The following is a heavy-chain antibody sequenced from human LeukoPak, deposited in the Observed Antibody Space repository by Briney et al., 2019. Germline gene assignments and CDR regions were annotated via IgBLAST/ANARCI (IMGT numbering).Heavy chain of an antibody. V-gene: IGHV3-30*18. J-gene: IGHJ6*04. D-gene: IGHD2-15*01. CDR2: ISYDGSNK. Sequence: QPGRSLRLSCAASGFTFSSYGMHWVRQAPGKGLEWVAVISYDGSNKYYADSVKGRFTISRDNSKNTLYLQMNSLRAEDTAVYYCAKERYCSGGSCYEIDYYYGMDVWGKGTTVTVSS. CDR1: GFTFSSYG. CDR3: AKERYCSGGSCYEIDYYYGMDV.